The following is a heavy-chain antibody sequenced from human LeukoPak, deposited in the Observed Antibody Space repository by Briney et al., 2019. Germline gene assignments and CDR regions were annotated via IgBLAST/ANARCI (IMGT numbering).Heavy chain of an antibody. J-gene: IGHJ4*02. Sequence: GASVKVSCKASGGTFSNYAISWVRQAPGQGLEWIGRIIPIFGIANYAQKFQGRVTITADKSTSTAYMELSSLRSEDTAVYYCARDRVVVTPSGFDYWGQGTLVTVSS. CDR3: ARDRVVVTPSGFDY. CDR2: IIPIFGIA. D-gene: IGHD3-22*01. CDR1: GGTFSNYA. V-gene: IGHV1-69*04.